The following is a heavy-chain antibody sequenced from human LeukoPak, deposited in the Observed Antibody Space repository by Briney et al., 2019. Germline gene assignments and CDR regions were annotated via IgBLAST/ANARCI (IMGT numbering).Heavy chain of an antibody. J-gene: IGHJ4*02. V-gene: IGHV1-69-2*01. CDR3: ATITESYGDYVLYYFDY. Sequence: ASVKVSCKVSGYTFTDYYMHWVQQAPGKGLEWMGLVDPEDGETIYAEKLQGRATITADTSTDTAYMELSSLRSEDTAVYYCATITESYGDYVLYYFDYWGQGTLVTVSS. CDR1: GYTFTDYY. D-gene: IGHD4-17*01. CDR2: VDPEDGET.